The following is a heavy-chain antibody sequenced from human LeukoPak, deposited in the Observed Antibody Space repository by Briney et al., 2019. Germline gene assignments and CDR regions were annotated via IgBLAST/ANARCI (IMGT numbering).Heavy chain of an antibody. CDR2: IYYSGTT. CDR1: GGSISSYY. CDR3: ARHYYGGSGAFDI. D-gene: IGHD4-23*01. J-gene: IGHJ3*02. V-gene: IGHV4-59*08. Sequence: SETLSLTCTVSGGSISSYYWSWIRQPPGKGLEWIGYIYYSGTTYYNPSLKSRVTMSVDTSKNQFSLKLSSVTAADTAIYYCARHYYGGSGAFDIWGQGTMVTVS.